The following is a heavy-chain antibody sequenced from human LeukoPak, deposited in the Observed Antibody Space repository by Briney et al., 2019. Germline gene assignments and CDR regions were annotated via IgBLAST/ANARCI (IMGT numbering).Heavy chain of an antibody. CDR3: ASGCSGGSCPDGAFDI. D-gene: IGHD2-15*01. CDR1: GFTFSSYS. J-gene: IGHJ3*02. V-gene: IGHV3-21*01. CDR2: ISSSSSYI. Sequence: PGGSLRLCCAASGFTFSSYSMSWVRQAPGKGLEWVSSISSSSSYIYYADSVKGRFTISRDNAKNSLYLQMNSLRAEDTAVYYCASGCSGGSCPDGAFDIWGQRTMVTVSS.